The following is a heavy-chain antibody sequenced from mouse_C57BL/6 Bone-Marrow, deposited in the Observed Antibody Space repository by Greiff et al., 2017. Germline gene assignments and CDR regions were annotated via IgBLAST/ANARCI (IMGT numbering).Heavy chain of an antibody. CDR2: INPSSGYT. CDR3: ARVDDYGYAMDY. Sequence: VQLQESGAELAKPGASVKLSCKASGYTFTSYWMHWVKQRPGQGLEWIGYINPSSGYTKYNQKFKDKATVTADKSSSTAYMQLSSLTYEDSAVYYCARVDDYGYAMDYWGQGTSVTVSS. V-gene: IGHV1-7*01. D-gene: IGHD2-4*01. J-gene: IGHJ4*01. CDR1: GYTFTSYW.